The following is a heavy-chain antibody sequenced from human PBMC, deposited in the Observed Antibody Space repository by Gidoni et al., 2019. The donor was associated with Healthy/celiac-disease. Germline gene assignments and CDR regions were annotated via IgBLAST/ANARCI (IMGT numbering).Heavy chain of an antibody. J-gene: IGHJ4*02. V-gene: IGHV3-20*01. D-gene: IGHD6-19*01. Sequence: SSGYADYVKGRLTISRDNAKNSLYLQMNSLRAEDTALYHCARDSFCDDSSGWFDYWGQGTLVTVSS. CDR2: SS. CDR3: ARDSFCDDSSGWFDY.